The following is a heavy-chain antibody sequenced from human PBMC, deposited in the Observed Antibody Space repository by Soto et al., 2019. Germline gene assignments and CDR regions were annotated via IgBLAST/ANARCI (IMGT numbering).Heavy chain of an antibody. CDR1: GFTFSTYG. Sequence: QVQLVESGGGVVQPGRSLRLSCVASGFTFSTYGMYWVRQAPGKGLEWVAVLSYDGSDKYYADSVKGRFTISRENSKNALYLPMNSLRAEDTAVYYCAKDQSHAFDIWGQGTMVTVSS. J-gene: IGHJ3*02. V-gene: IGHV3-30*18. CDR3: AKDQSHAFDI. CDR2: LSYDGSDK.